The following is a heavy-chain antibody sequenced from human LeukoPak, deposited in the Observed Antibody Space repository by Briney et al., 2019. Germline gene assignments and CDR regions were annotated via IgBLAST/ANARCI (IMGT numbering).Heavy chain of an antibody. CDR3: ARESADYRIDY. Sequence: PSETLSLTCTVSGGSISSFYWSWIRQPPGKGLEWIGYFYYSGNTNYNPSLKSRVTISVDTTKNQFSLKLNSVTAADTAVYYCARESADYRIDYWGQGTLVTVSS. D-gene: IGHD4-11*01. V-gene: IGHV4-59*01. CDR1: GGSISSFY. CDR2: FYYSGNT. J-gene: IGHJ4*02.